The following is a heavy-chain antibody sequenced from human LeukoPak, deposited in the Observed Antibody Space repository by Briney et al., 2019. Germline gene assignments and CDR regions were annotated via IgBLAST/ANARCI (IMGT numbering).Heavy chain of an antibody. J-gene: IGHJ6*03. V-gene: IGHV3-30*01. CDR3: ARDHSPARYDSSGYYLFDPSPDYYMDV. D-gene: IGHD3-22*01. CDR2: ISYDGSNK. CDR1: GFTFSSYA. Sequence: PGRSPRLSCAASGFTFSSYAMHWVRQAPGKGLEWVAVISYDGSNKYYADSVKGRFTISRDNSKNTLYLQMNSLRAEDTAVYYCARDHSPARYDSSGYYLFDPSPDYYMDVWGKGTTVTVSS.